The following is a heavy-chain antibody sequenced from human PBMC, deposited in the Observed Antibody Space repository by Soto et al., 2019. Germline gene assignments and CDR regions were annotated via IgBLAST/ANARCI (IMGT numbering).Heavy chain of an antibody. V-gene: IGHV5-10-1*01. CDR2: IDPSDSYT. D-gene: IGHD3-22*01. Sequence: GESLKISCKGSGYSFTSYWISWVRQMPGKGLEWMGRIDPSDSYTNYSPSFQGHVTISADKSISTAYLQWSSLKASDTAMYYCASTFFDSSGYYSWGQGTLVTVPQ. J-gene: IGHJ4*02. CDR3: ASTFFDSSGYYS. CDR1: GYSFTSYW.